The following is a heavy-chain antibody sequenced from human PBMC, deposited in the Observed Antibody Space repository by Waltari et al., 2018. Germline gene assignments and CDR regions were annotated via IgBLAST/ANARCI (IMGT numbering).Heavy chain of an antibody. CDR3: ARHWKRNGYRFDP. J-gene: IGHJ5*02. V-gene: IGHV4-39*01. CDR2: IYYSGSI. Sequence: QLQLQESGPGLVKPSETLSLTCSVSGGSISSSRYYWGWIRQSPGKGLEWIGSIYYSGSIYYNPTLQSRVTISGDTSKNQFSLNLSSVTAADTVVYYCARHWKRNGYRFDPWGQGTRVNVSS. D-gene: IGHD5-12*01. CDR1: GGSISSSRYY.